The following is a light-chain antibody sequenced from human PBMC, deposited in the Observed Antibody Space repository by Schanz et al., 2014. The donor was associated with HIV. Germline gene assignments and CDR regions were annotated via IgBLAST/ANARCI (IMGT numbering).Light chain of an antibody. CDR2: EVS. Sequence: QSALTQPPSASGSPGQSVTISCTGTSSDVGGYNYVSWYQQHTGKAPKLMIYEVSKRPSGVPDRFSGSKSGNTASLTVSGLQADDESDYYCSSYTSSRTYVFGTGTKLTVL. CDR3: SSYTSSRTYV. V-gene: IGLV2-8*01. CDR1: SSDVGGYNY. J-gene: IGLJ1*01.